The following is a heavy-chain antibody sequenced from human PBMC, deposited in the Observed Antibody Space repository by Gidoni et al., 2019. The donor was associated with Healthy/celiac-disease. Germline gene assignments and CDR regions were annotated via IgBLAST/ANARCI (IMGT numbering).Heavy chain of an antibody. J-gene: IGHJ4*02. CDR1: GFPFSSYW. CDR2: IKQDGSEK. V-gene: IGHV3-7*01. CDR3: ARDPLSYGSGSLVDY. D-gene: IGHD3-10*01. Sequence: EVQLVESGGGLVQPGGSLRRSCAASGFPFSSYWMNWVRQAPGKGLELVTKIKQDGSEKYYVASVKGRFTIARDNAKNSLYLQMNNLRAEDTAVYYCARDPLSYGSGSLVDYWGQGTLVTVSS.